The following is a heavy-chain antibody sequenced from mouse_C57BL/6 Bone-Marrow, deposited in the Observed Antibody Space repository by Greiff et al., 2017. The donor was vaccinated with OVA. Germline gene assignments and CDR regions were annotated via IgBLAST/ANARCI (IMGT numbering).Heavy chain of an antibody. Sequence: EVKLQESGAELVRPGASVKLSCTASGFNIKDYYMHWVKQRPEQGLEWIGRIDPEDGDPEYAPKFQGKATMTADTSSNTAYLQLSGLTSEDTTVYYCTVIYYYGSSSCFAYWGQGTLVTVSA. CDR1: GFNIKDYY. V-gene: IGHV14-1*01. D-gene: IGHD1-1*01. CDR2: IDPEDGDP. J-gene: IGHJ3*01. CDR3: TVIYYYGSSSCFAY.